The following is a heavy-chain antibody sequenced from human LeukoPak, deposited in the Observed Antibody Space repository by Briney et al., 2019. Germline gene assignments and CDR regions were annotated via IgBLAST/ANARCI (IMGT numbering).Heavy chain of an antibody. CDR1: GASISSGSYY. CDR2: IYHSGST. V-gene: IGHV4-39*07. Sequence: SETLSLTCTVSGASISSGSYYWGWIRQPPGKGLEWIGSIYHSGSTNYNPSLKSRVTISVDKSKNQFSLKLSSVTAADTAVYYCARSTMVRGVIKPYYFDYWGQGTLVTVSS. J-gene: IGHJ4*02. D-gene: IGHD3-10*01. CDR3: ARSTMVRGVIKPYYFDY.